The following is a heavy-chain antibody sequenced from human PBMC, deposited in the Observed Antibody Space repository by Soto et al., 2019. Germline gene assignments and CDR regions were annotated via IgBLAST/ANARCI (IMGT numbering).Heavy chain of an antibody. CDR2: IYYSGST. CDR1: GGSIRSYY. Sequence: SETLSLTCTIFGGSIRSYYWSWIWQPPGKGLEWIGYIYYSGSTNYNPSLKSRVTISVDRSKNQFSLKLSSVTAADTAVYYCARLPTVTTGGTLFYWFDPWGQGTLVTVS. CDR3: ARLPTVTTGGTLFYWFDP. D-gene: IGHD4-17*01. V-gene: IGHV4-59*08. J-gene: IGHJ5*02.